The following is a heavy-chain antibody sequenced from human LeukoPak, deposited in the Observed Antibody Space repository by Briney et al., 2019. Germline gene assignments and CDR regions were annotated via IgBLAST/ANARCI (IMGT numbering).Heavy chain of an antibody. CDR3: ARGITNVNWGYSYGYGHYYMDV. J-gene: IGHJ6*03. V-gene: IGHV4-39*01. CDR1: GGSISSSNYY. CDR2: IYYSGST. Sequence: SETLSLTCTVSGGSISSSNYYWGWIRQPPGKGLEWIGSIYYSGSTYYNPSLKSRVTISVDTSKNQFSLKLSPVTAADTAVYYCARGITNVNWGYSYGYGHYYMDVWGKGTTVTVSS. D-gene: IGHD5-18*01.